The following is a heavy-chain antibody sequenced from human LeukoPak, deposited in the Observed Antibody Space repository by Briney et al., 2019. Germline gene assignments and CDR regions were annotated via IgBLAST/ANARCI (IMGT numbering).Heavy chain of an antibody. V-gene: IGHV4-61*02. D-gene: IGHD1-14*01. CDR2: IYTSGST. Sequence: SQTLSLTCTVSGGSISSGSYYWSWIRQPAGEGLERIGRIYTSGSTNYNPSLKSRVTISLDTSKNQFSLKLSSVTAADTAVYYCARVPTTYYYYYMDVWGKGTTVTVSS. CDR3: ARVPTTYYYYYMDV. J-gene: IGHJ6*03. CDR1: GGSISSGSYY.